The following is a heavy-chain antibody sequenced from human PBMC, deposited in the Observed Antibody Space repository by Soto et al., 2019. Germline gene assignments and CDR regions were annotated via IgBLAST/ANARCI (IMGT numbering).Heavy chain of an antibody. CDR1: GGSVSNKTYY. CDR3: ARTTAVPNTLRSRYFFDY. D-gene: IGHD4-17*01. Sequence: SETLSLTCSVSGGSVSNKTYYWSWIRQPPGKRLEWIGYDYYSGTTNYNPSLKSRVTISVDLSKNQFSLRLSSVTTADTALYYCARTTAVPNTLRSRYFFDYWGQGTLVTVSS. J-gene: IGHJ4*02. CDR2: DYYSGTT. V-gene: IGHV4-61*01.